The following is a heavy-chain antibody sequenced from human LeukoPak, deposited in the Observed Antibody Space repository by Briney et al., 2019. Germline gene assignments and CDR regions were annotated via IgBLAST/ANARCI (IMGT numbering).Heavy chain of an antibody. J-gene: IGHJ4*02. D-gene: IGHD3-3*01. V-gene: IGHV3-30*02. CDR1: GFTFSSYG. CDR3: AKEGYYDFWSGYRHPFDY. CDR2: IRYDGSNK. Sequence: AGSLRLSCAASGFTFSSYGMHWVRQAAGKGLEWVAFIRYDGSNKYYADSVKGRFTISRDNSKNTLYLQMNSLRAEDTAVYYCAKEGYYDFWSGYRHPFDYWSQGTLVTVSS.